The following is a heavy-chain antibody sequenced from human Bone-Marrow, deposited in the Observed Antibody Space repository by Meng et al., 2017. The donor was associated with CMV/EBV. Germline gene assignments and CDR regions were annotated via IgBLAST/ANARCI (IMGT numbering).Heavy chain of an antibody. Sequence: GGSLRLSCGASGFTFSSYEMNWVRQAPGKGLEWVSYISSSGSTIYYADSVKGRLTISRDNAKNSLYLQMNSLRAEDTAVYYCARRGRAERSGYSYFDYWGQGTLVTVSS. CDR3: ARRGRAERSGYSYFDY. CDR2: ISSSGSTI. J-gene: IGHJ4*02. CDR1: GFTFSSYE. V-gene: IGHV3-48*03. D-gene: IGHD3-3*01.